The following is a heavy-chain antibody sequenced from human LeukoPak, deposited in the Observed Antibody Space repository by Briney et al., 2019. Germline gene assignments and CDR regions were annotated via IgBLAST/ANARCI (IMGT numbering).Heavy chain of an antibody. CDR2: IYYSGSP. CDR3: ARVLLLWFGELSYFDY. V-gene: IGHV4-39*07. D-gene: IGHD3-10*01. CDR1: GFTFSSYA. J-gene: IGHJ4*02. Sequence: GSLRLSCAASGFTFSSYAMSWVRQPPGKGLEWIGSIYYSGSPYSNPSLKSRVTISVDTSKNQFFLKLSSVTAADTAVYYCARVLLLWFGELSYFDYWGQGTLVTGSS.